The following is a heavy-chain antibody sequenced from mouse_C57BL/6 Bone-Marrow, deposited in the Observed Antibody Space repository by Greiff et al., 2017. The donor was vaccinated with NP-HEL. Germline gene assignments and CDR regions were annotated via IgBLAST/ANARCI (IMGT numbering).Heavy chain of an antibody. CDR1: GFTFSSYA. J-gene: IGHJ4*01. Sequence: EVKVVESGGGLVKPGGSLKLSCAASGFTFSSYAMSWVRQTPEKRLEWVATISDGGSYTYYPDNVKGRFTISRDNAKNNLYLQMSHLKAEDTAMYYCARERGGDYWGQGTSVTVSS. CDR2: ISDGGSYT. CDR3: ARERGGDY. V-gene: IGHV5-4*01.